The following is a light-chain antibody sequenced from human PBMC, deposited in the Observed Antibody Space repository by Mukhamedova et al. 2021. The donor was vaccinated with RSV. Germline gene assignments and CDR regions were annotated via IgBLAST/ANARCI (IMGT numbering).Light chain of an antibody. CDR3: QHFSSYPLS. Sequence: WYQRRVHGKPPKLLIYDVSNLDRGVPSRFSGSGSGTEFTLTISSLQPEDFEFYYCQHFSSYPLSFGPGTKVDV. V-gene: IGKV1-13*02. J-gene: IGKJ3*01. CDR2: DVS.